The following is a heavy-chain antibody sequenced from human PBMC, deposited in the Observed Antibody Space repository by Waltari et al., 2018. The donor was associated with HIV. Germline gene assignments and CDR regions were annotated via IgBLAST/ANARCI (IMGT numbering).Heavy chain of an antibody. CDR3: ARVPFASSWSADSFDV. Sequence: VQLEESGGGGVQPGRSRRLSCAPSGFRVVAYGMHWVRQAPGKGLQWVAVIWYDGSKKEYSDSVKGRFTISKDNSKNTLFLQMNSLRVDDTAVYFCARVPFASSWSADSFDVWGPGTRITVSS. V-gene: IGHV3-33*01. J-gene: IGHJ3*01. D-gene: IGHD6-13*01. CDR2: IWYDGSKK. CDR1: GFRVVAYG.